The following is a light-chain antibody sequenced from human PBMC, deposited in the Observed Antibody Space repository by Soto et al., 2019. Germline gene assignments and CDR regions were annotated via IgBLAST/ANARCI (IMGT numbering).Light chain of an antibody. V-gene: IGKV3-11*01. CDR2: DAS. CDR3: QQRYNWLNT. J-gene: IGKJ2*01. Sequence: EIVLTQSPATLSLSPGERATLSCRASQSVGTYLAWYQHNPGQAPRLLIYDASNRATGIPARFSGSGSGTDFTLTFSSPEPEDFPVYYCQQRYNWLNTFGQGTKLEIK. CDR1: QSVGTY.